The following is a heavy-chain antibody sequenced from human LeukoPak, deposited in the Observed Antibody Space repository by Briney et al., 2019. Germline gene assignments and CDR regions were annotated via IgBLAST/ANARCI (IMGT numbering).Heavy chain of an antibody. D-gene: IGHD6-13*01. CDR1: GFTFGEYA. V-gene: IGHV3-49*03. Sequence: GGSLRLSCTGSGFTFGEYAVSWFRQAPGKGLEWVGFIRSKPYGGTTEYAASVRGRFFISRDDSNSIAYLQMTSLKTEDTGLYYCTRAAEDSSTWTGHYWCYGMDVWGQGTTVAVSS. CDR2: IRSKPYGGTT. CDR3: TRAAEDSSTWTGHYWCYGMDV. J-gene: IGHJ6*02.